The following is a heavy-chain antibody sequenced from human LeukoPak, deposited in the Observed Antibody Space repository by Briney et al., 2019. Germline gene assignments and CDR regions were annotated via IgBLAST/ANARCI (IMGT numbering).Heavy chain of an antibody. J-gene: IGHJ4*02. CDR2: IRSKAYGGTT. D-gene: IGHD3-22*01. CDR3: GLNYYDSLGFDN. V-gene: IGHV3-49*04. Sequence: GGSLRLSCAASGFPFKNVWMNWVRQAPGKGLEWVSFIRSKAYGGTTEYAASVKGRFSISRDDSKSIAYLQMNSLKTEDTAVYYCGLNYYDSLGFDNWGQGTLVTVSS. CDR1: GFPFKNVW.